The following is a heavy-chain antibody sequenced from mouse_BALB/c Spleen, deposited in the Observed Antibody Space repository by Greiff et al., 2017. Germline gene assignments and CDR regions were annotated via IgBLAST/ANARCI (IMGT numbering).Heavy chain of an antibody. CDR2: INPSNGGT. Sequence: QVQLQQSGAELVKPGASVKLSCKASGYTFTSYYMYWVKQRPGQGLEWIGEINPSNGGTNFNEKFKSKATLTVDKSSSTAYMQLSSLTSEDSAVYYCTRMVTTVVAGDYWGQGTLVTVSA. J-gene: IGHJ3*01. D-gene: IGHD1-1*01. CDR1: GYTFTSYY. V-gene: IGHV1S81*02. CDR3: TRMVTTVVAGDY.